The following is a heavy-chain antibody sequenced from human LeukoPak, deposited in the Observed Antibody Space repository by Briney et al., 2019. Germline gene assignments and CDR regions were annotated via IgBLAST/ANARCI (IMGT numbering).Heavy chain of an antibody. V-gene: IGHV4-39*01. D-gene: IGHD3-10*01. Sequence: PSETLSLTCTVSGGSISSSSYYWGWIRQPPGKGLEWIGSIYYSGSTYYNPSLKSRVTISVDTSKNQFSLKLGSVTAADTAVYYCAGDYYGSGSPGYWGQGTLVTVSS. J-gene: IGHJ4*02. CDR2: IYYSGST. CDR1: GGSISSSSYY. CDR3: AGDYYGSGSPGY.